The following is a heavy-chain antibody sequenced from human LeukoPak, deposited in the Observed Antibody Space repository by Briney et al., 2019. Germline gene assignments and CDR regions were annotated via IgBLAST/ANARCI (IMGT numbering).Heavy chain of an antibody. CDR2: ISTNGGST. V-gene: IGHV3-64D*06. J-gene: IGHJ4*02. Sequence: GGSLRLSCSASGFTFSRYLMHWVRQAPGKGLEYVSAISTNGGSTYYADSVKGRFTISRDNSKNTLYLQMSSLRTEDTAVYYCVKDANYYDSSGYYDYWGQGTLVTVSS. D-gene: IGHD3-22*01. CDR1: GFTFSRYL. CDR3: VKDANYYDSSGYYDY.